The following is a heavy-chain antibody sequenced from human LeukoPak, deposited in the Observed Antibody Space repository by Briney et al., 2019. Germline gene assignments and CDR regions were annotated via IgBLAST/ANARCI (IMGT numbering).Heavy chain of an antibody. J-gene: IGHJ6*03. Sequence: SETLSLTCAVYGGSFSGYYWGWIRQPPGKGLEWIGEINHSGSTNYNPSLKSRVTISVDTSKNQFSLKLSSVTAADTAVYYCARGRYYYGSGSYRGYYYYYMDVWGKGTTVTISS. CDR2: INHSGST. D-gene: IGHD3-10*01. V-gene: IGHV4-34*01. CDR3: ARGRYYYGSGSYRGYYYYYMDV. CDR1: GGSFSGYY.